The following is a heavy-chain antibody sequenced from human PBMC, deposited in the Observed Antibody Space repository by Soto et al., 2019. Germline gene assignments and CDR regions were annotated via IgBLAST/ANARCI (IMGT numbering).Heavy chain of an antibody. J-gene: IGHJ4*02. CDR1: GYTFTSYD. V-gene: IGHV1-8*01. Sequence: QVQLVQSGAEVKKPGASVKVSCKASGYTFTSYDINWVRQATGQGLEWMGWMNPNSGNTGYAQNFQGRVTMTRNTSISTAYLELSSLRSEDTAVYYCARERSSGWYVDYWGQGTLVTVSS. CDR2: MNPNSGNT. CDR3: ARERSSGWYVDY. D-gene: IGHD6-19*01.